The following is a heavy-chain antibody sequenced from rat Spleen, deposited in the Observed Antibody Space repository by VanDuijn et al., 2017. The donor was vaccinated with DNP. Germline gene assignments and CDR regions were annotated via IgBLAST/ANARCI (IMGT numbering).Heavy chain of an antibody. J-gene: IGHJ4*01. D-gene: IGHD1-12*02. CDR3: IRDQDYYYEGGYYPTMDV. CDR1: GFSFSDYY. CDR2: ISTRGSRT. V-gene: IGHV5-20*01. Sequence: EVHLVESGGGLVRPGRSLKLSCAASGFSFSDYYMAWVRQAPTKGLEWVASISTRGSRTYYLDSVKGRITVSRDDARSSLYLQMNSLQPDDTGTYYCIRDQDYYYEGGYYPTMDVWGQGTSVTVSS.